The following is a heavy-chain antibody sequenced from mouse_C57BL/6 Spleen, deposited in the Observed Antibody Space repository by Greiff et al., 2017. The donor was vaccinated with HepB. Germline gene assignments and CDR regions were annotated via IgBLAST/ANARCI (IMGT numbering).Heavy chain of an antibody. J-gene: IGHJ4*01. V-gene: IGHV3-6*01. CDR3: ATYYGHYYAMDY. D-gene: IGHD2-10*01. Sequence: EVKLMESGPGLVKPSQSLSLTCSVTGYSITSGYYWNWIRQFPGSKLEWMGYISYDGSNNYNPSLKNRISITRDTSKNQFFLKLNSVTTEDTATYYCATYYGHYYAMDYWGQGTSVTVSS. CDR1: GYSITSGYY. CDR2: ISYDGSN.